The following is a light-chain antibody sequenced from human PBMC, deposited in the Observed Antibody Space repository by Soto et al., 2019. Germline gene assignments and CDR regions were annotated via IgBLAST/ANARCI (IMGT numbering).Light chain of an antibody. V-gene: IGLV4-69*01. CDR1: SGHSTYT. CDR3: QTWGTGILV. CDR2: LNSDGSH. Sequence: QPVLTQSPSASASLGASVKLTCTLSSGHSTYTIAWHQQQPEKGPRFLMRLNSDGSHTKGDGIPDRFSGSSSGAERHLTISSLQSEDEADYYCQTWGTGILVFGGGTQLTVL. J-gene: IGLJ2*01.